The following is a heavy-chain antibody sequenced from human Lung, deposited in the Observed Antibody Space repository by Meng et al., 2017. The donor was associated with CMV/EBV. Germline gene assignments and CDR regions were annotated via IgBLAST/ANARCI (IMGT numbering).Heavy chain of an antibody. Sequence: SVKVSCKASRGTLTNFAINWVRQAPGQGLQWLGGIIPTFRTPHYAQKFQGRVAITTDEPMTTVYMELSSLKFDDTAVYYCARGPFRPEAFHVWGQGTVVTVS. D-gene: IGHD1-14*01. CDR1: RGTLTNFA. CDR3: ARGPFRPEAFHV. V-gene: IGHV1-69*05. J-gene: IGHJ3*01. CDR2: IIPTFRTP.